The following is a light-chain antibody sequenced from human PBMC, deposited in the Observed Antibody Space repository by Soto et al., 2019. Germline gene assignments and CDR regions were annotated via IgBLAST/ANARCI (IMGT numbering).Light chain of an antibody. CDR3: QQYDIFSLT. Sequence: DIQMTQSPSTLSASVGDRVTITCRASQSISSWLAWYQQKPGKVPKRLIYKASTLESGIPSRFSGGGSGTEFTLTISSLQPDDFATYYCQQYDIFSLTFGGGTKVEVK. CDR2: KAS. J-gene: IGKJ4*01. V-gene: IGKV1-5*03. CDR1: QSISSW.